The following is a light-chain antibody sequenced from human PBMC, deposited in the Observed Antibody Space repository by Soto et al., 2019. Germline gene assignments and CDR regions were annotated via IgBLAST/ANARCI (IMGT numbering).Light chain of an antibody. CDR2: AAR. V-gene: IGKV1-39*01. CDR3: QQSYSIFWA. CDR1: QSISSS. J-gene: IGKJ1*01. Sequence: DIHMTQSPSSLSASVGDRVSITCRASQSISSSLNXXQHKPGXAPKIVIYAARSLQSGGRSRFSGSGSGTDFSLTISSLQPEDFATYYCQQSYSIFWAFGQGTKV.